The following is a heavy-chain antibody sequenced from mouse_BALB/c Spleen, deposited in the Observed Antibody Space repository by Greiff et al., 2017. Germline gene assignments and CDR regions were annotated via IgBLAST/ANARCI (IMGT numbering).Heavy chain of an antibody. CDR2: ILPGSGST. V-gene: IGHV1-9*01. D-gene: IGHD2-4*01. CDR3: ARGGDYDGHYYAMDY. Sequence: VQLQQSGAELMKPGASVKISCKATGYTFSSYWIEWVKQRPGHGLEWIGEILPGSGSTNYNEKFKGKATFTADTSSNTAYMQLSSLTSEDSAVYYCARGGDYDGHYYAMDYWGQGTSVTVSS. CDR1: GYTFSSYW. J-gene: IGHJ4*01.